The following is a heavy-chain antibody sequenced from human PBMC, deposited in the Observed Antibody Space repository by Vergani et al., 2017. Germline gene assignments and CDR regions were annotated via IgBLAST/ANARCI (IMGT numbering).Heavy chain of an antibody. D-gene: IGHD5-18*01. Sequence: VQLVESGGGLVKPGGSLRLSCAASGFTFSNAWVSWIRQPPGKGLEWSGYIYYSGSTNYNPSLKSRVTISADTSKNQFSLKLSSVTAADTAVYYCARGEYSYDVAAPKWFDPWGQGTLVTVSS. CDR1: GFTFSNAW. J-gene: IGHJ5*02. CDR2: IYYSGST. V-gene: IGHV4-59*01. CDR3: ARGEYSYDVAAPKWFDP.